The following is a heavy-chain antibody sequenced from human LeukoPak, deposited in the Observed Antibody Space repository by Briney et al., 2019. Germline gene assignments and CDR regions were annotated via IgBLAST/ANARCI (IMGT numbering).Heavy chain of an antibody. V-gene: IGHV1-69*05. J-gene: IGHJ6*03. CDR1: GGTFSSYA. CDR2: IIPIFGTA. CDR3: ARGIGYYYYYMDV. Sequence: ASVKVSCKASGGTFSSYAISWVRQAPGQGLEWMGGIIPIFGTANYAQNLQGRVTMTTDTSTSTAYMELRSLRSDDTAVYYCARGIGYYYYYMDVWGKGTTVTVSS.